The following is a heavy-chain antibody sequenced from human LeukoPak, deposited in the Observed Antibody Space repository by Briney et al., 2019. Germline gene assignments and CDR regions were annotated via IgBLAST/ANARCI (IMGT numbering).Heavy chain of an antibody. V-gene: IGHV3-23*01. CDR3: AKDGYDFWSAYQIDL. J-gene: IGHJ5*02. Sequence: HPGESLRLSCAASGCTFSNYAMTWVRQAPGKGLEWVSAISGSDGSTYYSDSVTGRFTISSDNLQNTLYLQMSRLRADDTAVYYCAKDGYDFWSAYQIDLWGQGTLVTVSS. CDR2: ISGSDGST. D-gene: IGHD3-3*01. CDR1: GCTFSNYA.